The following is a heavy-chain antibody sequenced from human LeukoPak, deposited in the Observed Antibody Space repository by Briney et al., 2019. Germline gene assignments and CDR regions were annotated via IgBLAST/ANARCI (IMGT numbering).Heavy chain of an antibody. CDR3: ARGSGSFDI. J-gene: IGHJ3*02. V-gene: IGHV4-34*01. CDR1: GGSISGHD. Sequence: PSETLSLTCTVSGGSISGHDWSWIRQPPGKGLEWIGEINPSGSTNHNPSLKSRVTISVDTSKKQFSLKLTSVTAADTAVYYCARGSGSFDIWGQGTMVTVSS. D-gene: IGHD2-15*01. CDR2: INPSGST.